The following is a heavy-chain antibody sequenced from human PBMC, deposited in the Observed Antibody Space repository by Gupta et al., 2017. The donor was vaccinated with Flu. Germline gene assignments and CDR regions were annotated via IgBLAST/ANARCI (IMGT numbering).Heavy chain of an antibody. D-gene: IGHD2-8*01. CDR2: IGSGGDGA. J-gene: IGHJ4*02. CDR3: ARNQGQGGNNGVCSTGHFDY. V-gene: IGHV3-23*01. Sequence: GLEWVFVIGSGGDGAYYAASEKGQFTISRDNSKNMLYLQMNRLSAEDTAVYYCARNQGQGGNNGVCSTGHFDYWGQGTLVTVSS.